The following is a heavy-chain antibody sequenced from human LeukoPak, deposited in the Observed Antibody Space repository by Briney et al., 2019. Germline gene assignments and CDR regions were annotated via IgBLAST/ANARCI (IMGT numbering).Heavy chain of an antibody. Sequence: ASVKVSCKASGYTFTSYDINWVRQATGQGLEWMGWMNPNSGNTNYAQKPQGRVTMTTDTSTSTAYMELRSLRSDDTAVYYCARDVRQQLAPDYDYWGQGTLVTVSS. J-gene: IGHJ4*02. CDR2: MNPNSGNT. CDR3: ARDVRQQLAPDYDY. V-gene: IGHV1-18*01. D-gene: IGHD6-13*01. CDR1: GYTFTSYD.